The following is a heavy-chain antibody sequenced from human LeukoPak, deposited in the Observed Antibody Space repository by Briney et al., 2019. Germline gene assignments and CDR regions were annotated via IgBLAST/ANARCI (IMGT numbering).Heavy chain of an antibody. CDR1: GGTFSSYA. J-gene: IGHJ4*02. CDR3: ARDTEQLVPTGLEFDY. D-gene: IGHD6-13*01. V-gene: IGHV1-18*01. CDR2: ISAYNGNT. Sequence: ASVKVSCEASGGTFSSYAISWVRQAPGQGLEWMGWISAYNGNTNYAQKLQDRVTMTTDTSTSTAYMELRSLRSDDTAVYYCARDTEQLVPTGLEFDYWGQGTLVTVSS.